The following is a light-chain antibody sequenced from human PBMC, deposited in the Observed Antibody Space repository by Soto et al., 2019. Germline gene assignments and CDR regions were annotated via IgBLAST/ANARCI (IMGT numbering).Light chain of an antibody. CDR1: QGVDSNY. Sequence: EIVLTQSPGTLSLSPGERATLSCRASQGVDSNYLAWYQQKPDQPPRLLIYGASTRATGIPDRFSGSGSGTEFTLTISRLVPEDVAAYYCQQYGSSPPVTFGQGTRLEFK. CDR3: QQYGSSPPVT. CDR2: GAS. V-gene: IGKV3-20*01. J-gene: IGKJ5*01.